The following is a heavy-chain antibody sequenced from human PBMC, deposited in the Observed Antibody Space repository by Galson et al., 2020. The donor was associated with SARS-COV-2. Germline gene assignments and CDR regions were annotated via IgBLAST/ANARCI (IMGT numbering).Heavy chain of an antibody. V-gene: IGHV3-30*18. CDR3: AKEGTPAFLDY. J-gene: IGHJ4*02. CDR1: GFTFSSYG. CDR2: ISYDGSNK. Sequence: GGSLRLSCAASGFTFSSYGMHWVRQAPGKGLEWVAVISYDGSNKYYADSVKGRFTISRDNSKNTLYLQMNSLRAEDTAVYYCAKEGTPAFLDYWGQGTLVTVSS. D-gene: IGHD3-3*02.